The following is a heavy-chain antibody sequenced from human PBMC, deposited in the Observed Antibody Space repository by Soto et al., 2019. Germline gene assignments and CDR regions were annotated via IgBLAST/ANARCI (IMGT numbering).Heavy chain of an antibody. V-gene: IGHV1-8*01. D-gene: IGHD1-1*01. Sequence: QVQLVQSGAEVKKPGASVKVSCKASGYTFTSHDFNWVRQAAGQGLEWMGWMNPNNGNTYYAEKFRGRGTMTRNTSISTAYMELSSLRSDDAAVYYCATGGNTWTLAYWGQGTVVTVSS. CDR2: MNPNNGNT. CDR1: GYTFTSHD. CDR3: ATGGNTWTLAY. J-gene: IGHJ4*02.